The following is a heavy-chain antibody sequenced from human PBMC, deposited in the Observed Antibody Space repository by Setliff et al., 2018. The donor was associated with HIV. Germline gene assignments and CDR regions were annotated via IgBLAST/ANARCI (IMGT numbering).Heavy chain of an antibody. CDR2: IHYSGRT. J-gene: IGHJ4*02. V-gene: IGHV4-31*02. CDR3: ASGRGAKGGYDYFGS. CDR1: GDSISSGGFY. D-gene: IGHD5-12*01. Sequence: SETLSLTCTVSGDSISSGGFYCNWFRQYPEKGLEWIGWIHYSGRTNFNPSLRSRATISFDTSKNQFSLNLTSVTAADTAVYYCASGRGAKGGYDYFGSWGQGTLVTVSS.